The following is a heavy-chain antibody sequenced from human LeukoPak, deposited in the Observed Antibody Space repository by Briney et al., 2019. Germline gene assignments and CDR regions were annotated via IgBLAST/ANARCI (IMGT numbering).Heavy chain of an antibody. CDR1: GYTFTNYF. D-gene: IGHD4-17*01. V-gene: IGHV1-2*02. Sequence: AWVRVSCKASGYTFTNYFLHWVRQAPGQGLEWMGWINPNDGGTLHAQKFQGRVTMTRDSSITTAYMELNGLTSDDTAVYYCARDDYGDLQYFENWGQGTLVTVSS. CDR2: INPNDGGT. J-gene: IGHJ4*02. CDR3: ARDDYGDLQYFEN.